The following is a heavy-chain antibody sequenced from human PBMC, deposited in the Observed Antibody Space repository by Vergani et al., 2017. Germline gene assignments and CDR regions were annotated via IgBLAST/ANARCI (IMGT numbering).Heavy chain of an antibody. J-gene: IGHJ4*02. D-gene: IGHD2-15*01. CDR3: ARSRPYCTSGSCQAI. CDR1: GASIDSFY. Sequence: QVQLQESGPGLVKPSQTLSLTCTVSGASIDSFYWSGIRQSPGKGLEWIGYVFRNGNVNYNPSFNFRVAIDTSNNVLSLRVTSVTAADTAVYYCARSRPYCTSGSCQAIWGQGTLVTVSS. V-gene: IGHV4-4*08. CDR2: VFRNGNV.